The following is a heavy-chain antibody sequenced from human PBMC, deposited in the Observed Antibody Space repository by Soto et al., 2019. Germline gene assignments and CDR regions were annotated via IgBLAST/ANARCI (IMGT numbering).Heavy chain of an antibody. V-gene: IGHV1-69*12. Sequence: QVQLVQSGAEVKKPGSSVKVSCKASGGTFSSYAISWVRQAPGQGLEWMGGIIPIFGTANYAQKFQGRVTITADESTSTAYMELSSLRSEDTAVDYCARDQKVLLWFGELSRMDVWGQGTTVTVSS. CDR2: IIPIFGTA. J-gene: IGHJ6*02. CDR1: GGTFSSYA. CDR3: ARDQKVLLWFGELSRMDV. D-gene: IGHD3-10*01.